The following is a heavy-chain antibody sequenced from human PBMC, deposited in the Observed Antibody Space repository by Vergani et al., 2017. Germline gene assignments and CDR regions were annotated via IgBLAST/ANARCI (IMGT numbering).Heavy chain of an antibody. CDR1: GGSFSGYY. CDR3: ARGGMAIFGVVVRYFDL. J-gene: IGHJ2*01. V-gene: IGHV4-34*01. Sequence: QVQLQQWGAGLLKPSETLSLTCAVYGGSFSGYYWSWIRQPPGKGLEWIGEINHSGSTNYNPSLKSRVTISVDTSKNQFSLKLSSVTAADTAVYYCARGGMAIFGVVVRYFDLWGRGTLVTVSS. CDR2: INHSGST. D-gene: IGHD3-3*01.